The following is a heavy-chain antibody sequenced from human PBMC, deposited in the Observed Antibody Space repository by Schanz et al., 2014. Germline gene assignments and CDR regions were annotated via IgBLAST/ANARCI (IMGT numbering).Heavy chain of an antibody. CDR3: ARGAGGGSGTYYGAYYNYYYMDV. J-gene: IGHJ6*03. V-gene: IGHV4-4*02. CDR2: IIHDGRT. CDR1: GVSISSTNW. Sequence: QVQLQESGPGLVKPSGTLSLTCAVSGVSISSTNWWHWVRQSPGKGLEWLGEIIHDGRTNYNPSRGGRVTISLDKSENQFSLELTSVTAADTAVYYCARGAGGGSGTYYGAYYNYYYMDVWGKGTTVTVSS. D-gene: IGHD3-10*01.